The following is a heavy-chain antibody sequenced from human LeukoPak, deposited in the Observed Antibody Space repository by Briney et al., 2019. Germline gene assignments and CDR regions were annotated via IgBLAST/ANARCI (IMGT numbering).Heavy chain of an antibody. CDR2: IKEEGSEK. CDR3: ARSTWRHSLDF. V-gene: IGHV3-7*01. CDR1: GFTFSNYW. Sequence: GGSLRLSCAASGFTFSNYWMTWVRQAPGKGLEWVANIKEEGSEKYYVDSVKGRFTISRDNAKNSLYLQMNSLRAEETAVYYCARSTWRHSLDFWGQGTLVSVSS. D-gene: IGHD5-24*01. J-gene: IGHJ4*02.